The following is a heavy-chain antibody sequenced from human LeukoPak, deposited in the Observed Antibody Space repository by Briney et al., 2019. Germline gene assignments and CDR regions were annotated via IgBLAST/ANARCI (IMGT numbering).Heavy chain of an antibody. J-gene: IGHJ4*02. V-gene: IGHV3-7*01. CDR2: INQDDNEK. D-gene: IGHD2-2*01. Sequence: GGSLRLSCVASGFTFSGYWMSWVRQAPGKGLEWVANINQDDNEKYYVDSVKGRFTISRDNAKNSLYLQMDSLRAEDTAVYYCARHCSSTNCRAYWGQGTLVTVSS. CDR1: GFTFSGYW. CDR3: ARHCSSTNCRAY.